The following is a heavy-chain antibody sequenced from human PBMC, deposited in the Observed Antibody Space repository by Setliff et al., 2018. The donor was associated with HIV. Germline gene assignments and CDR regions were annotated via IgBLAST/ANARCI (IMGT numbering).Heavy chain of an antibody. D-gene: IGHD4-4*01. CDR3: VRDLTTIVTRKVFDI. V-gene: IGHV3-30*14. J-gene: IGHJ3*02. CDR1: GFTFGSYA. CDR2: ISYDGSYE. Sequence: PGGSLRLSCAASGFTFGSYAMHWVRQAPGEGLEWVAVISYDGSYEYYADSVKGQFTISRDNSKNTLYVQMNSLRADDTAIYYCVRDLTTIVTRKVFDIWGQGTMVTVSS.